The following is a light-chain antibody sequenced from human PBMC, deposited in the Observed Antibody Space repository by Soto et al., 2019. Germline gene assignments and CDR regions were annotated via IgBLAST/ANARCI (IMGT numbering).Light chain of an antibody. CDR3: ERDTSWRLT. CDR1: QSVGSD. CDR2: DIF. J-gene: IGKJ3*01. V-gene: IGKV3D-15*01. Sequence: EIAMTQALATLSVSPGERATLSCRASQSVGSDLAWYQQKPGQAPRLVIYDIFTRATGVPTRISGSGSGTEFTLTISSLQSENFGVYCRERDTSWRLTLGAGTKVDIK.